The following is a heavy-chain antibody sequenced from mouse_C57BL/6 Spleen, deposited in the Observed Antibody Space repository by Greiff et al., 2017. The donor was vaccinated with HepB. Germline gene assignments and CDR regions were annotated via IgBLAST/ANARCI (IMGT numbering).Heavy chain of an antibody. Sequence: EVQRVESGGDLVKPGGSLKLSCAASGFTFSSYGMSWVRQTPDKRLEWVATISSGGSYTYYPDSVKGRFTISRENAKNTLYLQMSSLKSEDTAMYYCASYSNYGYFDVWGTGTTVTVSS. J-gene: IGHJ1*03. D-gene: IGHD2-5*01. CDR1: GFTFSSYG. CDR3: ASYSNYGYFDV. CDR2: ISSGGSYT. V-gene: IGHV5-6*01.